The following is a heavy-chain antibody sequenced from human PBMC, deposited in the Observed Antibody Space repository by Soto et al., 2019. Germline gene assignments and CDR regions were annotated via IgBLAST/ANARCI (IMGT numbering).Heavy chain of an antibody. CDR1: GYSFTSGHF. CDR3: ARRVEMTTTKTGMDV. CDR2: IHHSGNT. V-gene: IGHV4-38-2*01. J-gene: IGHJ6*02. D-gene: IGHD1-1*01. Sequence: PSETLSLTCDVSGYSFTSGHFCGCLRPPPRKGLEWFGIIHHSGNTYYNPSLKSRVTISLDTSRNRFSLKLISVTAADTAVYYCARRVEMTTTKTGMDVWGQGTTVTVSS.